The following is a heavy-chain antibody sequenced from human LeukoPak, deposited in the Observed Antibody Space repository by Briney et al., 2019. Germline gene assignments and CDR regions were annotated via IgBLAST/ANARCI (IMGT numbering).Heavy chain of an antibody. V-gene: IGHV3-15*01. CDR2: IKSKTDGGTT. D-gene: IGHD3-22*01. J-gene: IGHJ3*02. Sequence: PGGSLRLSCAASGFTFSNAWMSWVRQAPGKGLEWVGRIKSKTDGGTTDYAAPVKGRFTISRDDSKNTLYLQMNSLKTEDTAVYYCTTEQIYYYDSSGYYARRAFDIWGQGTMVTVSS. CDR3: TTEQIYYYDSSGYYARRAFDI. CDR1: GFTFSNAW.